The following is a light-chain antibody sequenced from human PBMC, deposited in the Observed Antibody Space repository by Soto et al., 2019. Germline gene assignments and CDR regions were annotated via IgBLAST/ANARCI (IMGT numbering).Light chain of an antibody. Sequence: DIVMTQTPLSLPVTLGQPASISCRSSQSLVHSDGKTYFNWLQQRPGQPPRLLIYKISNRFPGVPDRFSGSGAGADFTLKISRVEAEDVGVYYCMQATQSYTFGQGTKLEIK. CDR1: QSLVHSDGKTY. CDR3: MQATQSYT. V-gene: IGKV2-24*01. J-gene: IGKJ2*01. CDR2: KIS.